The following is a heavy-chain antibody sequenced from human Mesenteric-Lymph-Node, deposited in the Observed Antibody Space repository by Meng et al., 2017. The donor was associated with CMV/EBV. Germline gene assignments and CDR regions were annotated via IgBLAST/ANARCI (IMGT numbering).Heavy chain of an antibody. J-gene: IGHJ4*02. D-gene: IGHD3-10*01. Sequence: GESLKISCVAPGFIFSSYTMNWVRQAPGKGLEWVSSISSSSDFIYYADSVKGRFTISRDNAKNSLYLQMNSLRAEDTAVYYCVVVRGVIDPGWGQGTLVTVSS. CDR2: ISSSSDFI. CDR1: GFIFSSYT. V-gene: IGHV3-21*01. CDR3: VVVRGVIDPG.